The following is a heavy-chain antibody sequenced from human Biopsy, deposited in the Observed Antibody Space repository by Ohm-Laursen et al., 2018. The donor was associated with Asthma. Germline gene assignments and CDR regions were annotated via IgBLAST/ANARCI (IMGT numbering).Heavy chain of an antibody. J-gene: IGHJ5*02. CDR3: ARGPNYHGSGRAPIGMDP. V-gene: IGHV4-61*01. Sequence: SDTLSLTCTVSGGSVSTGSYYWSWIRQPPGKGLEWLGYIYYTGSDNYNPSLKSRVTISVDTSKNQFSLRLNSVTAADTAVYYCARGPNYHGSGRAPIGMDPWGQGTLVTISS. CDR1: GGSVSTGSYY. CDR2: IYYTGSD. D-gene: IGHD3-10*01.